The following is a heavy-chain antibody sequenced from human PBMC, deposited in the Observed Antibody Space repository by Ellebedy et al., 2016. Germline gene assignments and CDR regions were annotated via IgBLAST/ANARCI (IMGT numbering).Heavy chain of an antibody. V-gene: IGHV1-18*04. CDR3: AKTSGWGYGEN. D-gene: IGHD3-10*01. Sequence: ASVKVSXXASGYTFTTFSITWVRQVPGQGLEWMGFVNTFSGNTKFAQKFQGRVSMTTASSTHTAYMDLRSLRPDDTAMYYCAKTSGWGYGENWGQGTLVTVSS. J-gene: IGHJ4*02. CDR2: VNTFSGNT. CDR1: GYTFTTFS.